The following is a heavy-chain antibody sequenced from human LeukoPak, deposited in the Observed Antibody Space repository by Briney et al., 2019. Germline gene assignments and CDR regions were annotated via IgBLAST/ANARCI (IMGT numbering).Heavy chain of an antibody. V-gene: IGHV3-23*01. D-gene: IGHD6-19*01. Sequence: PGGSLRLSCGASGFTFSSYAMSWVRQAPGKGLEWVSVISGNGGSTYYADSAKGRCTISRDNSKNTLYLEMNSLRAEDTAVYYCATDPTVAGTSEYFQHWGQGTLVTVSS. CDR3: ATDPTVAGTSEYFQH. CDR1: GFTFSSYA. J-gene: IGHJ1*01. CDR2: ISGNGGST.